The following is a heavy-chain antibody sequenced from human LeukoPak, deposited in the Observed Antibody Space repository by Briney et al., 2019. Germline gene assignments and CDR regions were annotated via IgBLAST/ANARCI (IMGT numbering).Heavy chain of an antibody. CDR1: GFSFSGYT. CDR2: IYSGGTT. J-gene: IGHJ4*02. D-gene: IGHD5-24*01. V-gene: IGHV3-53*01. Sequence: GGSLRLSCAASGFSFSGYTMTWVRQAPGKGLEWVSVIYSGGTTYYADSVKGRFTISRDISKNTLSLQMNSLRAEDTAVYYCARGRRDGYNLGYWGQGTLVAVSS. CDR3: ARGRRDGYNLGY.